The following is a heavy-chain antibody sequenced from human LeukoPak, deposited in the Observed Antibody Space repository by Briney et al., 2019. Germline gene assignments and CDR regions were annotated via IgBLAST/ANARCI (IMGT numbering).Heavy chain of an antibody. CDR3: ARADPVRYFDY. J-gene: IGHJ4*02. CDR1: GGSVSSGSYY. Sequence: SETLSLTCTVSGGSVSSGSYYWSWIRQPPGKGLEWIGYIYYSGSTNYNPSFKSRVTISVDTSKNQFSLKLSSVTAADTAVYYCARADPVRYFDYWGQGTLVTVSS. V-gene: IGHV4-61*01. CDR2: IYYSGST.